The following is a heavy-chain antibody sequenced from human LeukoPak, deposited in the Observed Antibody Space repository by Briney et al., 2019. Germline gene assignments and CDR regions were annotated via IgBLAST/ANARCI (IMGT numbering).Heavy chain of an antibody. V-gene: IGHV1-2*02. CDR3: AADKQQLSYFFDY. J-gene: IGHJ4*02. CDR1: GYTFTAYY. Sequence: ASVKVSCKASGYTFTAYYIHWVRQAPGQGLEWMGWIKSNSGDTNYVQKFQGRDTMTRDTSMNTVYMELTSLMSDDTALYFCAADKQQLSYFFDYWGQGTLVTVSS. CDR2: IKSNSGDT. D-gene: IGHD6-13*01.